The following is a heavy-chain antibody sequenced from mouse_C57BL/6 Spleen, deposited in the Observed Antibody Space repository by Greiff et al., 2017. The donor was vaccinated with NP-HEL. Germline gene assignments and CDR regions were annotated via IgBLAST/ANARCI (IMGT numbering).Heavy chain of an antibody. Sequence: LEESGAELVRPGTSVKMSCKASGYTFTNYWIGWAKQRPGHGLEWIGDIYPGGGYTNYNEKFKGKATLTADKSSSTTYMQFSSLTSEDSAIYYCARGYYGNLLYFDVWGTGTTVTVSS. CDR2: IYPGGGYT. J-gene: IGHJ1*03. CDR3: ARGYYGNLLYFDV. D-gene: IGHD2-1*01. V-gene: IGHV1-63*01. CDR1: GYTFTNYW.